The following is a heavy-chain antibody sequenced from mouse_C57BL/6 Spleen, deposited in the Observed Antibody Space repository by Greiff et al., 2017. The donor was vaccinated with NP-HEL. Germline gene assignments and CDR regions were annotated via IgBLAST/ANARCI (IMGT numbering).Heavy chain of an antibody. D-gene: IGHD1-1*01. J-gene: IGHJ1*03. V-gene: IGHV1-80*01. CDR1: GYAFSSYW. CDR2: IYPGDGDT. CDR3: AMYGSSPHWYFDV. Sequence: VKLLESGAELVKPGASVKISCKASGYAFSSYWMNWVKQRPGKGLEWIGQIYPGDGDTNYNGKFKGKATLTADKSSSTAYMQLSSLTSEDSAVYFCAMYGSSPHWYFDVWGTGTTVTVSS.